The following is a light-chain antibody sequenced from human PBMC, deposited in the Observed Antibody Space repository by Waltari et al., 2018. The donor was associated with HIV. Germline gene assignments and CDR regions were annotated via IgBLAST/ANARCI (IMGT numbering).Light chain of an antibody. CDR3: QQYNSPLYT. CDR1: QSISSW. Sequence: DIQMTQSPSTLSASVGDRVTITCRASQSISSWLAWYQQKPGKAPKLLIYKASSLESGVPSRFSGSGSGTEFTLTISSLQPDDFATYYCQQYNSPLYTFGQGTKLEIK. V-gene: IGKV1-5*03. J-gene: IGKJ2*01. CDR2: KAS.